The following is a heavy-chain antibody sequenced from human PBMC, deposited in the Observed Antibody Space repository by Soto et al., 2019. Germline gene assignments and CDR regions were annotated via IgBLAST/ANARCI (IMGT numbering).Heavy chain of an antibody. CDR2: IKQDGSEK. CDR1: GFTFSSYW. Sequence: EVQLVESGGGLVQPGGSLRLSCAASGFTFSSYWMSWVRQAPGKGLEWVANIKQDGSEKYYVDSVKGRFTISRDNAKNSLYLHMNSLRAEDTAVYYCATRSCAPIYYDYYYMDVWGKGTTVTVSS. V-gene: IGHV3-7*01. J-gene: IGHJ6*03. D-gene: IGHD6-6*01. CDR3: ATRSCAPIYYDYYYMDV.